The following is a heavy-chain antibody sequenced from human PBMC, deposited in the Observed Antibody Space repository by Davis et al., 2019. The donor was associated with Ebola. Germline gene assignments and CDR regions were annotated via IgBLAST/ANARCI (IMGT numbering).Heavy chain of an antibody. Sequence: PGGSLRLSCAASGFTFGRYAMTWARQAPGKGLEWVSAVTSSGGGTYYTDSVKGRFTISRDNSKNTLYLQMTSLRVDDTAVYYCAKGGSGWPSDYSYGMGVWGKGTTVTVSS. CDR1: GFTFGRYA. CDR2: VTSSGGGT. V-gene: IGHV3-23*01. J-gene: IGHJ6*04. CDR3: AKGGSGWPSDYSYGMGV. D-gene: IGHD6-19*01.